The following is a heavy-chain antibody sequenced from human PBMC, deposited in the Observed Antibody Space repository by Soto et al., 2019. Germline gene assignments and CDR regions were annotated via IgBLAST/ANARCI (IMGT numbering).Heavy chain of an antibody. CDR1: GGTFSSYA. Sequence: QVQLVQSGAEVKKPGSSVKVSCKASGGTFSSYAISWVRQAPGQGLEWMGGIIPIFGTANYAQKFQGRVTTTAEKSTSTAYMELSSMRSEDTAVYYCARHLNGDYYYYGMDVWGQGTTVTVSS. CDR3: ARHLNGDYYYYGMDV. V-gene: IGHV1-69*06. J-gene: IGHJ6*02. D-gene: IGHD1-1*01. CDR2: IIPIFGTA.